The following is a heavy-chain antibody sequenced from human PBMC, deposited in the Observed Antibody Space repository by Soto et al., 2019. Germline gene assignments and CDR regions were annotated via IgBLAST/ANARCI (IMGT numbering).Heavy chain of an antibody. CDR3: ARGRVRRGWFGP. CDR2: INHSGST. J-gene: IGHJ5*02. Sequence: SETLSLTCAVYGGSFSGYYWSWIRQPPGKGLEWIGEINHSGSTNYNPSLKSRVTISVDTSKNQFSLKLSSVTAADTAVYYCARGRVRRGWFGPWGQGTLVTVSS. CDR1: GGSFSGYY. D-gene: IGHD3-10*01. V-gene: IGHV4-34*01.